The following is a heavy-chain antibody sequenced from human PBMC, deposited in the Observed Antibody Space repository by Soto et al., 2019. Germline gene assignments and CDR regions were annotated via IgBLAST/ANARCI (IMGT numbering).Heavy chain of an antibody. V-gene: IGHV1-18*01. CDR2: MNGYNGNT. J-gene: IGHJ6*02. D-gene: IGHD3-16*01. CDR3: ARMGDVPYYYYGMDV. Sequence: QVQLVQSGGEVKKPGASVKGSCKASGYTFTSYGITWVRQAPGQGLEWLGWMNGYNGNTNYAQKLQGRVTMTTDTSTSTAYMELRSLRSDDTAVYYCARMGDVPYYYYGMDVWGQGTTVTVSS. CDR1: GYTFTSYG.